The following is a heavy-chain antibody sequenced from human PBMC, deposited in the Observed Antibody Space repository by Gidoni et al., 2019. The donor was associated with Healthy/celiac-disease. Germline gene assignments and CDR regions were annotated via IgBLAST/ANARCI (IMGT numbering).Heavy chain of an antibody. CDR2: INHSGST. CDR1: GGSFRGYY. CDR3: ARGTYGDPKGYYYYGMDV. J-gene: IGHJ6*02. V-gene: IGHV4-34*01. D-gene: IGHD4-17*01. Sequence: QVQLQQWGAGLLKPAETLSLTCAVYGGSFRGYYWSWIRQPPGKGLEWIGEINHSGSTNYNPSLKSRVTISVDTSKNQFSLKLSSVTAADTAVYYCARGTYGDPKGYYYYGMDVWGQGTTVTVSS.